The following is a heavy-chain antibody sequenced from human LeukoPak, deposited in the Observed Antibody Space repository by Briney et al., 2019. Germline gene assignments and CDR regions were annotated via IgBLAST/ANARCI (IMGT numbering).Heavy chain of an antibody. Sequence: GGSLRLSCAASGFTFSSYAMSWVRLAPGKGLEWVAAVSGSGGSTYHADSVKGRFTISRDNSKNTLYLQMNSLRAEDTALYYCAKDPNYCSHGVCYWGAFDIWGQGTMVTVSS. J-gene: IGHJ3*02. D-gene: IGHD2-8*01. CDR2: VSGSGGST. CDR3: AKDPNYCSHGVCYWGAFDI. CDR1: GFTFSSYA. V-gene: IGHV3-23*01.